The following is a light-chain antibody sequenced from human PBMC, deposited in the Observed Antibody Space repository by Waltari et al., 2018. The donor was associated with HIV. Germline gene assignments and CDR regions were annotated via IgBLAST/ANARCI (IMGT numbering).Light chain of an antibody. CDR1: SLRNYY. J-gene: IGLJ3*02. V-gene: IGLV3-19*01. Sequence: SSELTQDPAVSVALGQTVTITCQGDSLRNYYASWHQQKPGQAPILVIYDKNTRPSGIPDRCSGSTSGNTASLTITGSQAEDEADYYCASRDNNGKRVLFRGGTKVTVL. CDR3: ASRDNNGKRVL. CDR2: DKN.